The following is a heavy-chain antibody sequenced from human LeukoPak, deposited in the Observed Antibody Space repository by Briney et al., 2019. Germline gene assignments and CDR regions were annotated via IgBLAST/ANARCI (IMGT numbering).Heavy chain of an antibody. V-gene: IGHV1-69*04. CDR2: IIPILGIA. Sequence: GASVKVSCKASGGTFSSYAISWVRQAPGQGLEWMGRIIPILGIANYAQKFQGRVTITADKSTSTAYMELSSLRSEDTAVYYCARDLGPAAMSVYGMDVWGQGTTVTVSS. D-gene: IGHD2-2*01. CDR3: ARDLGPAAMSVYGMDV. CDR1: GGTFSSYA. J-gene: IGHJ6*02.